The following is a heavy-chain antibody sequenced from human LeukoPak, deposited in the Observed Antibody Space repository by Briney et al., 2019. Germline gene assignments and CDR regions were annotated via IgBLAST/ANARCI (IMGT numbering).Heavy chain of an antibody. CDR1: AGSISSYY. Sequence: PSETLSLTCTVSAGSISSYYWSWIRQPPGKGLEWIGYIYSSGGTNYNPSLESRVTISVDTSKNQLSLKLSSVTAADKAVYYCERVDEGGYYYYGMDVWGQGTTVTVSS. J-gene: IGHJ6*02. D-gene: IGHD3-16*01. CDR3: ERVDEGGYYYYGMDV. V-gene: IGHV4-59*01. CDR2: IYSSGGT.